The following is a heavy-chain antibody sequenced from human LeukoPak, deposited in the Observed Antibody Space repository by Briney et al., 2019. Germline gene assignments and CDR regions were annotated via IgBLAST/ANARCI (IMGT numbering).Heavy chain of an antibody. J-gene: IGHJ6*03. CDR3: AKSGDIVVVAYYYMEV. CDR2: ISWDGGST. V-gene: IGHV3-43*01. CDR1: GFTFDDYT. Sequence: GGSLRLSCAASGFTFDDYTMHWVRQAPGKGLEWVSLISWDGGSTYYADSVKGRFTISRDNSKNSLYLQMNSLRTEDTALYYCAKSGDIVVVAYYYMEVWGKGTTVTVSS. D-gene: IGHD2-2*01.